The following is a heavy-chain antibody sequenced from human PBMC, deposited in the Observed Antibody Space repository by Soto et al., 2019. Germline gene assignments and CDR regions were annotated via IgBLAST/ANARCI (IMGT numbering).Heavy chain of an antibody. V-gene: IGHV4-31*03. D-gene: IGHD4-17*01. J-gene: IGHJ4*02. Sequence: SETLSLTCTVSGGSISSGGYYWSWIRQHPGKGLEWIGYIYYSGSTYYNPSLKSRVTISVDTSKNQFSLKLSSVTAADTAVYYCARWTTVTTGLTQSNDYWGQGTLVTVSS. CDR3: ARWTTVTTGLTQSNDY. CDR2: IYYSGST. CDR1: GGSISSGGYY.